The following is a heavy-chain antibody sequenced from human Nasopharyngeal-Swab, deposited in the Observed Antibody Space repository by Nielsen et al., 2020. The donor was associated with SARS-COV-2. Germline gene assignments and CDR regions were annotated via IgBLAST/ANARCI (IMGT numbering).Heavy chain of an antibody. V-gene: IGHV3-23*01. Sequence: GESLKISCAASGFTFSSYAMSWVRQAPGKGLEWVSAISGSGGSTYYADSVKGRFTISRDNSKNTLYLQMNSLRAEDTAVYYCAKFPYCTNGVCYPYHYYYYYMDVWGKGTTVTVSS. J-gene: IGHJ6*03. CDR3: AKFPYCTNGVCYPYHYYYYYMDV. CDR2: ISGSGGST. CDR1: GFTFSSYA. D-gene: IGHD2-8*01.